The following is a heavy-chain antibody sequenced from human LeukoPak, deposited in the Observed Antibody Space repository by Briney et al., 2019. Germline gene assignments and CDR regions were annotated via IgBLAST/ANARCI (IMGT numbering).Heavy chain of an antibody. CDR1: GFTFSSYW. V-gene: IGHV3-7*01. CDR3: ARGPRRYCSSTSCYIFDY. D-gene: IGHD2-2*01. Sequence: GGSLRLSCAASGFTFSSYWMSWVRQAPGKGLESVANIKQDGSEKYYVDSVKGRFTISRDNAKNSLYLQMNSLRAEDTAVYYCARGPRRYCSSTSCYIFDYWGQGTLVTVSS. CDR2: IKQDGSEK. J-gene: IGHJ4*02.